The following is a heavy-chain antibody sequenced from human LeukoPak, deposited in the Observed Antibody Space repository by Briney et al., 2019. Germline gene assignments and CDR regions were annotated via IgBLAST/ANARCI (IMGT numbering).Heavy chain of an antibody. D-gene: IGHD6-13*01. V-gene: IGHV3-30*03. J-gene: IGHJ4*02. CDR2: ITYDGIRK. CDR3: ARGGSSSWSHGDY. Sequence: PGGSLRLSCAASGFTFSSYGIHWVRQAPGKGLEWVAVITYDGIRKYYADSVKGRFTISRDNSKNTLYLQMNTLRPEDTAVYYCARGGSSSWSHGDYWGQGTLVTVSS. CDR1: GFTFSSYG.